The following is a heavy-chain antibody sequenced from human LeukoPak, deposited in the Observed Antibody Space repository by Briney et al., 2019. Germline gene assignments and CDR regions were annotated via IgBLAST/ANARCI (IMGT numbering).Heavy chain of an antibody. CDR3: TRETSQKGPHYMDV. V-gene: IGHV4-59*01. Sequence: SETLSLTCTVSGGSISSYYWSWIRQPPGKGLEWIGYINHSGSTNYNPSLQSRGTISVDTSNNQFALKLGSGPAADSAVYYCTRETSQKGPHYMDVWGKGTTVTISS. J-gene: IGHJ6*03. CDR1: GGSISSYY. CDR2: INHSGST.